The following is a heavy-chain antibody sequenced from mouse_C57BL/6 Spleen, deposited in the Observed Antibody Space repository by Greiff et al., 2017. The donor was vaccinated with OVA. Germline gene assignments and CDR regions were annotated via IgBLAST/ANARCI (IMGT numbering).Heavy chain of an antibody. Sequence: QVHVKQPGAELVRPGSSVKLSCKASGYTFTSYWMDWVKQRPGQGLEWIGNIYPSDSETHYNQQFKDKATLTVDKSSSTAYMQLSSLTSEDSAVYYCARSPIYYDYDVDYWGQGTTLTVSS. CDR3: ARSPIYYDYDVDY. D-gene: IGHD2-4*01. CDR1: GYTFTSYW. CDR2: IYPSDSET. J-gene: IGHJ2*01. V-gene: IGHV1-61*01.